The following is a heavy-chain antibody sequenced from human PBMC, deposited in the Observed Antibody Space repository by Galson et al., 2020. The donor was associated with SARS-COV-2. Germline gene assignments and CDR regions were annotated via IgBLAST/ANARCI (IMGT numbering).Heavy chain of an antibody. V-gene: IGHV3-33*01. D-gene: IGHD2-15*01. J-gene: IGHJ3*02. Sequence: GESLKISCAASGFTFNNYAMHWVRQAPGKGPEWVAVIWHDGGNKYYVDSVKGRFTISRDNSKNTLYLQMNSLRAEDTAVYYCARGAKAPDDAFDIWGQGTIVTVSS. CDR2: IWHDGGNK. CDR3: ARGAKAPDDAFDI. CDR1: GFTFNNYA.